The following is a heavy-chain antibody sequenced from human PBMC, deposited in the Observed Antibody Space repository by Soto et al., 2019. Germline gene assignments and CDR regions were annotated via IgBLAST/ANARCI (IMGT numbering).Heavy chain of an antibody. CDR2: IDPSDSYT. Sequence: GESLKISCKGSGYSFTSYWISWVRQMPGKGLEWMGRIDPSDSYTNYSPSFQGHVTISADKSISTAYLQWSSLRASDTAMYYCARQDSSGWFDYYYYYGMDVWGQGTTVTVSS. J-gene: IGHJ6*02. CDR1: GYSFTSYW. V-gene: IGHV5-10-1*01. CDR3: ARQDSSGWFDYYYYYGMDV. D-gene: IGHD6-13*01.